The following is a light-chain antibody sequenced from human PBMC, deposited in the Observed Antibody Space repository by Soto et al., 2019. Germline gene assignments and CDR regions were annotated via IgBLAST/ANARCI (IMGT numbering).Light chain of an antibody. V-gene: IGLV2-23*01. CDR2: EGT. CDR1: SSEFGSYNY. CDR3: SLYGGTL. J-gene: IGLJ2*01. Sequence: QSALIQPASLFASPGQSITISCTGTSSEFGSYNYICCYQHRPGKAPKLLIHEGTKRPSGVSDRFSASTSDTTASLTISGLQAEDEADYYCSLYGGTLFGGGTKLTVL.